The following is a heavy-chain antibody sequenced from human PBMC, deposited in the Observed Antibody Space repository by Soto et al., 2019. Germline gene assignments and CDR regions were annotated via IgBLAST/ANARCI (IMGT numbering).Heavy chain of an antibody. CDR1: GFTFSSYG. V-gene: IGHV3-30*03. CDR3: ATSLFLYSSSWYLGPQDY. J-gene: IGHJ4*02. Sequence: GGSLRLSCAASGFTFSSYGMHWVRQAPGKGLEWVAVISYDGSNKYYADSVKGRFTISRDNSKNTLYLQMNSLRAEDTAVYYCATSLFLYSSSWYLGPQDYWGQGTLVTVSS. D-gene: IGHD6-13*01. CDR2: ISYDGSNK.